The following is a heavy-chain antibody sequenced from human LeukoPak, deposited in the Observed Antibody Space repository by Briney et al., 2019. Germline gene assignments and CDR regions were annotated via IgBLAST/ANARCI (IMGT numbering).Heavy chain of an antibody. D-gene: IGHD3-3*01. J-gene: IGHJ5*02. CDR1: GGSFSGYY. Sequence: PSETLSLTCAVYGGSFSGYYWSWIRQPPGKGLEWIGEINHSGSTNYNPSLNSRVTISVDTSKNQFSLKLSSVTAADTAVYYCAGGRDFWSGSSTQPYNWFDPWGQGTLVTVSS. CDR3: AGGRDFWSGSSTQPYNWFDP. V-gene: IGHV4-34*01. CDR2: INHSGST.